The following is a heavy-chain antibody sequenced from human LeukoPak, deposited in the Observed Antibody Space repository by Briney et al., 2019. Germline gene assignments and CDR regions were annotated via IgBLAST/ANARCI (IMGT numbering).Heavy chain of an antibody. CDR2: ISYDGSNK. J-gene: IGHJ6*03. CDR1: GFTFSSYA. D-gene: IGHD4-17*01. CDR3: ARDRNGDEPYYYMDV. V-gene: IGHV3-30*04. Sequence: GGSLRLSCAASGFTFSSYAMHWVRQAPGKGLEWVAVISYDGSNKYYADSVKGRFTISRDNSKNTLYLQMNSLRAEDTAVYYCARDRNGDEPYYYMDVWGKGTTVTVSS.